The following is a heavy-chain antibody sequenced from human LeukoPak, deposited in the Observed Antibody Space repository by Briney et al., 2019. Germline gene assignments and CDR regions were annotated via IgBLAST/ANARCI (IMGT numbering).Heavy chain of an antibody. V-gene: IGHV1-69*04. Sequence: GSSVKVSCKAAGGTFNIYAFSWVRQAPGQGLEWMGRILPFVDITNYAQRFQGRLTITADKATSTASMELSSLNSEDTAFYYCARCKTRPSAREYFDSWGQGTLVTVSS. CDR3: ARCKTRPSAREYFDS. CDR2: ILPFVDIT. D-gene: IGHD1-1*01. CDR1: GGTFNIYA. J-gene: IGHJ4*02.